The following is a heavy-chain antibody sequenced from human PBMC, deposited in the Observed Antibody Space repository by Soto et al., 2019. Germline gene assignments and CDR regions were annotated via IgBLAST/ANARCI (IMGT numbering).Heavy chain of an antibody. D-gene: IGHD3-10*01. J-gene: IGHJ4*02. V-gene: IGHV4-39*01. CDR2: IYYSGST. CDR3: ARVEREIPGRIKGGFDY. CDR1: GGSISSSSYY. Sequence: PSETLSLTCTVSGGSISSSSYYWGWIRQPPGKGLEWIGSIYYSGSTYYNPSLKSRVTISVDTSKNQFSLKLSSVTAADTAVYYSARVEREIPGRIKGGFDYWGQGTMVTVSS.